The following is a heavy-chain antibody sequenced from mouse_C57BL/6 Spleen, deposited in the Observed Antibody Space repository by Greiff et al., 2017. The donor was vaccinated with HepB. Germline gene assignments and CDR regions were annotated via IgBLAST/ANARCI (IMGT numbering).Heavy chain of an antibody. V-gene: IGHV1-74*01. CDR2: IHPSDSDT. CDR3: AVEEGSSPYWCFVV. CDR1: GYTFTSYW. Sequence: VQLQQPGAELVKPGASVKVSCKASGYTFTSYWMHWVKQRPGQGLEWIGMIHPSDSDTNYNQKFKGKATLTVDKSSSTAYMQLSSLTSEDSAVYDCAVEEGSSPYWCFVVWGKGTTVTVSS. D-gene: IGHD1-1*01. J-gene: IGHJ1*03.